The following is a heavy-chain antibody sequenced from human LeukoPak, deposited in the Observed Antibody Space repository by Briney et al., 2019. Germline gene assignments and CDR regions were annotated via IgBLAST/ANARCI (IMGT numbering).Heavy chain of an antibody. J-gene: IGHJ3*02. V-gene: IGHV4-59*01. Sequence: PSETLSLTCTVSGGSISSYYWSWIRQPPGKGLEWIGYIYYSGSTNYNPSFKSRVTISVDTSKNQFSLKLSSVTAADTAVYYCARDRTYYYDSSGYYPNHDAFDIWGQGTMVTVSS. CDR3: ARDRTYYYDSSGYYPNHDAFDI. D-gene: IGHD3-22*01. CDR1: GGSISSYY. CDR2: IYYSGST.